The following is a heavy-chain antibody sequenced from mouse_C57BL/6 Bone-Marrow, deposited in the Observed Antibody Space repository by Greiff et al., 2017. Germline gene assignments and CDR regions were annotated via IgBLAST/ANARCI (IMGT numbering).Heavy chain of an antibody. CDR1: GYTFTSYG. V-gene: IGHV1-81*01. CDR2: IYPRSGNT. Sequence: VQLQQSGAELARPGASVKLSCKASGYTFTSYGISWVKQRTGQGLEWIGEIYPRSGNTYYNEKFKGKATLTADKSSSTAYMELRSLTSEDSAVYFCARIYYYGSSHWYFDVWGTGTTVTVSS. J-gene: IGHJ1*03. CDR3: ARIYYYGSSHWYFDV. D-gene: IGHD1-1*01.